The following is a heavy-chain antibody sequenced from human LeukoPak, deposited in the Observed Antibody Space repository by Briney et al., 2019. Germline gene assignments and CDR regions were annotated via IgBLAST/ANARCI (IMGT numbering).Heavy chain of an antibody. V-gene: IGHV3-33*01. D-gene: IGHD1-26*01. J-gene: IGHJ4*02. Sequence: GGSLRLSCTASGFTFSTHGMQWARQAPGKGLEWVAGTWWDGSNKYYADSVKGRFTISRDNSKNTLYLQMNSLRAEDTAVYYCAGGRWELLGGNYWGQGTLVTVSS. CDR2: TWWDGSNK. CDR3: AGGRWELLGGNY. CDR1: GFTFSTHG.